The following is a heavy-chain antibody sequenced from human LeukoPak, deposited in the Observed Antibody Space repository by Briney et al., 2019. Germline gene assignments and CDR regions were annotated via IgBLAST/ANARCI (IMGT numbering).Heavy chain of an antibody. V-gene: IGHV3-66*02. D-gene: IGHD4-17*01. J-gene: IGHJ5*02. CDR2: IRDSGET. Sequence: PGGSLRLSCAGSGFSASNYYMSWVRQAPGKGLEWVSLIRDSGETFYADSVKGRFTISRDNSKNTMYLQMNRLRVEDTAVYFCARNRAVTQDWVEFDPWGQGTLVTVSS. CDR3: ARNRAVTQDWVEFDP. CDR1: GFSASNYY.